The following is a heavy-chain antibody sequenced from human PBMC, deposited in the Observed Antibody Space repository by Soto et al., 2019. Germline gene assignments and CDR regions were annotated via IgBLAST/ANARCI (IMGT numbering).Heavy chain of an antibody. CDR3: AIRLTSMAFDY. CDR2: ISYDGSNK. V-gene: IGHV3-30-3*01. J-gene: IGHJ4*02. D-gene: IGHD3-10*01. Sequence: GGSLRLSCAASGFTFSSYAMHWVRQAPGKGLEWVAVISYDGSNKYYADSVKGRFTISRDNSKNTLYLQMNSLRAEDTAVYYSAIRLTSMAFDYWGQGTLVTLSS. CDR1: GFTFSSYA.